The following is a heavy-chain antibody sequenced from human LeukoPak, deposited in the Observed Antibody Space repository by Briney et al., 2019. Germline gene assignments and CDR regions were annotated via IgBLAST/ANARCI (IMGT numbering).Heavy chain of an antibody. D-gene: IGHD4-17*01. CDR2: IYYSGST. J-gene: IGHJ5*02. V-gene: IGHV4-59*01. CDR1: GGSISSYY. CDR3: ARDYGDRIFDP. Sequence: PSETLSLTCTVSGGSISSYYWSWIRQPPGKGLEWIGYIYYSGSTNYNPSLKSRVTISVDTSKNQFSLKLSSVTAADTAVYYCARDYGDRIFDPWGQGTLVTVSS.